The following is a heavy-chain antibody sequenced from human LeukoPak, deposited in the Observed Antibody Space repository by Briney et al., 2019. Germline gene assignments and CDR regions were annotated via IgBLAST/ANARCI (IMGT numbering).Heavy chain of an antibody. CDR2: INPSGGST. CDR1: GYTFASYY. V-gene: IGHV1-46*01. CDR3: ARVGYCSGGSCYYLLY. D-gene: IGHD2-15*01. J-gene: IGHJ4*02. Sequence: GASVKVSCKASGYTFASYYIHWVQQAPGQGLEWMGIINPSGGSTSYSQKFQGRVTMTRDTSTSTVYMELSSLRSEDTAVYYCARVGYCSGGSCYYLLYWGQGTLVTVSS.